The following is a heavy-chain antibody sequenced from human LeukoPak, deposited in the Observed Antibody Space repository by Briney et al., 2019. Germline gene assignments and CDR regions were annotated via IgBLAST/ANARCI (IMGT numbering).Heavy chain of an antibody. Sequence: GGSLRLSCAASGFTFSSSWMHWVREAPGKGLVWVSRINPDESITSHADSVKGRFTISRDNAKNTVYLQMNSLRAEDTAVYYCARGVGGDRDYWGQGTLVTVSS. J-gene: IGHJ4*02. CDR2: INPDESIT. CDR3: ARGVGGDRDY. D-gene: IGHD2-21*02. CDR1: GFTFSSSW. V-gene: IGHV3-74*01.